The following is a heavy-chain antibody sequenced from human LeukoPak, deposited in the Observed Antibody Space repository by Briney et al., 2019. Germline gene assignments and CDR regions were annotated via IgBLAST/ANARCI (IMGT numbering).Heavy chain of an antibody. D-gene: IGHD3-22*01. Sequence: PEGSLRLSCAASGFTFSSYWMSWVRQAPGKGLEWVANIKQDGSEKYYVDSVKGRFTISRDNAKNSLYLQMNSLRAEDTAVYYCASLHKYYYDSSGYSFGAFDIWGQGTMVTVSS. CDR2: IKQDGSEK. V-gene: IGHV3-7*01. J-gene: IGHJ3*02. CDR3: ASLHKYYYDSSGYSFGAFDI. CDR1: GFTFSSYW.